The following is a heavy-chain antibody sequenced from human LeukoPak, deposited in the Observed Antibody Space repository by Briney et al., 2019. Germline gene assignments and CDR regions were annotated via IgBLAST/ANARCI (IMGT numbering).Heavy chain of an antibody. J-gene: IGHJ4*02. CDR3: ARWFGESPYFDY. CDR1: GFTFSSYA. CDR2: ISGSGGST. D-gene: IGHD3-10*01. V-gene: IGHV3-23*01. Sequence: PGGSLRLSCAASGFTFSSYAMSWVRQAPGKGLEWVSAISGSGGSTYYADSVKGRFTISRDNSKNSLYLQMNSLRAEDTAVYYCARWFGESPYFDYWGQGTLVTVSS.